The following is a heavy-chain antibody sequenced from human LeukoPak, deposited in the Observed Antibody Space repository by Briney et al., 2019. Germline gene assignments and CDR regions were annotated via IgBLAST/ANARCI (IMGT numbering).Heavy chain of an antibody. D-gene: IGHD1-26*01. J-gene: IGHJ4*02. CDR3: ARDTEPMGHWWELRL. CDR1: GGTFSSYA. V-gene: IGHV1-69*04. CDR2: IIPILGIA. Sequence: GSSVKVSCKASGGTFSSYAISWVRQAPGQGLEWMGRIIPILGIANYAQKFQGRVTITADKSTSTAYMELSSLRSEDTAVYYCARDTEPMGHWWELRLWGQGTLVTVSS.